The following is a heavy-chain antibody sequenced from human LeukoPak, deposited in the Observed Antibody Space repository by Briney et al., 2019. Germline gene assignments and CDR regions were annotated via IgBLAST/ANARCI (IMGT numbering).Heavy chain of an antibody. CDR1: GHTFTGYY. V-gene: IGHV1-8*02. Sequence: GASVKVSCKASGHTFTGYYMHWVRQAPGQGLEWMGWMNPNSGNTGYAQKFQGRVTMTRNTSISTAYMELSSLRSEDTAVYYCARQVRGGATSYWGQGTLVTVSS. J-gene: IGHJ4*02. CDR3: ARQVRGGATSY. D-gene: IGHD1-26*01. CDR2: MNPNSGNT.